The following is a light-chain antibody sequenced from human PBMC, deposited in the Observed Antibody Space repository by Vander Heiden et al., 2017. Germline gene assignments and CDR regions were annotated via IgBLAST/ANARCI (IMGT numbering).Light chain of an antibody. J-gene: IGLJ3*02. CDR2: SNN. V-gene: IGLV1-47*02. CDR1: SSNIESDY. CDR3: AAWDDSLSGPV. Sequence: QSLLTQPPSASGTPGQRATISCSGSSSNIESDYVYWYQQLPGTAPNLVPFSNNHRPSGVPDRFPGSKSSTSASLAISGLRSEDEADYYCAAWDDSLSGPVFGGGTKLTVL.